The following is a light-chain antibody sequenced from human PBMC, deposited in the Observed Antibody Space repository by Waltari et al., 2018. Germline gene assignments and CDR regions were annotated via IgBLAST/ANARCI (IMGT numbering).Light chain of an antibody. CDR1: SSDVGSYNL. CDR3: GTWDTSLSALM. Sequence: QSALTQPASVSGSPGQSITISCSGTSSDVGSYNLVSWFQQYPDKAPKLIIFEVNKRPSGVSNRFSGSKSGNTASLTISGLQAEDEADYYCGTWDTSLSALMFGGGTKLTVL. J-gene: IGLJ3*02. CDR2: EVN. V-gene: IGLV2-23*02.